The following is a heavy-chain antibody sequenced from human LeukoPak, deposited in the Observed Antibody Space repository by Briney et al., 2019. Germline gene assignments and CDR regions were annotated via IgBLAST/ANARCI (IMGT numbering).Heavy chain of an antibody. CDR2: IYSGGST. CDR1: GFTVSSNY. D-gene: IGHD3-10*01. CDR3: ARVFAERGVTDCYYMDV. V-gene: IGHV3-53*01. Sequence: QSGGSLRLSCAASGFTVSSNYMSWVRQAPGKGLEWVSVIYSGGSTYYADSVKGRFTISRDNSKNTLYLQMNSLRAEDTAVYYCARVFAERGVTDCYYMDVWGKGTTVTVSS. J-gene: IGHJ6*03.